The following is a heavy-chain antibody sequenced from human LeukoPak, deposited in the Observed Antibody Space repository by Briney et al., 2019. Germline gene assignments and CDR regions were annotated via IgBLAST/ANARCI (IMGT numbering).Heavy chain of an antibody. V-gene: IGHV4-38-2*01. CDR1: GGSVNGYY. Sequence: SETLSLTCAVSGGSVNGYYWSWIRQPPGKGLEWIGSIYHSGSTYYNPSLKSRVTISVDTSKNQFSLKLSSVTAADTAVYYCARTPLPWGQGTLVTVSS. J-gene: IGHJ5*02. CDR3: ARTPLP. CDR2: IYHSGST.